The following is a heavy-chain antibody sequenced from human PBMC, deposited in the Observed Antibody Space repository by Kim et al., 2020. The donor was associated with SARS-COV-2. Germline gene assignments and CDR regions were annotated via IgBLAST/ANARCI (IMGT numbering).Heavy chain of an antibody. J-gene: IGHJ4*02. CDR2: MNPNSGNT. CDR1: GYTFTSYD. V-gene: IGHV1-8*01. Sequence: ASVKVSCKASGYTFTSYDINWVRQATGQGLEWMGWMNPNSGNTGYAQKFQGRVTMTRNTSISTAYMELSSLRSEDTAVYYCARGYEYYDYVWGSYRERTITPFDYWGQGTLVTVSS. D-gene: IGHD3-16*02. CDR3: ARGYEYYDYVWGSYRERTITPFDY.